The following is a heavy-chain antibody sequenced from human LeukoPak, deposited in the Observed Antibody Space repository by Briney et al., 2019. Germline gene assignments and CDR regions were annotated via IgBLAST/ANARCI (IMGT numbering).Heavy chain of an antibody. CDR3: ARSVGDYPDLLYYYGMDV. D-gene: IGHD4-17*01. V-gene: IGHV4-59*12. Sequence: SETLSLTCTVSGGSISSYYWSWIRQPPGKGLEWIGYIYYSGSTNYNPSLKSRVTMSVDTSKNQFSLKLSSVTAADTAVYYCARSVGDYPDLLYYYGMDVWGQGTTVTVSS. J-gene: IGHJ6*02. CDR2: IYYSGST. CDR1: GGSISSYY.